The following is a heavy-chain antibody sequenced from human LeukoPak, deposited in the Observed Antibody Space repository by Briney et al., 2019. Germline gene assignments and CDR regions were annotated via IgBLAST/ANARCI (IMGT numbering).Heavy chain of an antibody. CDR3: ARHSSHNWFDP. J-gene: IGHJ5*02. CDR1: GGSISSGGYY. Sequence: TLCLTCAVSGGSISSGGYYWSCIRQHPGKGLEWIGYIYYSGSTYYNPSLKSRVTISVDTSKNQFSLKLSSVTAADTAVYYCARHSSHNWFDPWGQGALVSASS. CDR2: IYYSGST. D-gene: IGHD6-13*01. V-gene: IGHV4-31*11.